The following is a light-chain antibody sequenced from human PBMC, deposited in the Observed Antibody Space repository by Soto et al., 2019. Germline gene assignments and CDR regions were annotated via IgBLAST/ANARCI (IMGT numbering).Light chain of an antibody. V-gene: IGKV1-5*03. J-gene: IGKJ1*01. CDR1: QSISSW. Sequence: DIQMTQSPSTLSAPVGDRVTITCRASQSISSWLAWYQQKPGKAPKLLIYKASSLESGVPSRFSGSGSGTEFTLTISSLKPDDFATYYCQQYNSYSRWTFGQGTKVEIK. CDR2: KAS. CDR3: QQYNSYSRWT.